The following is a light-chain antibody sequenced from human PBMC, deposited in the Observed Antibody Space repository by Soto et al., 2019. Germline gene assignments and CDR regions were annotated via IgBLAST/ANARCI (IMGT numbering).Light chain of an antibody. Sequence: DIQMTQSPSSLSASVGDRVTIACQASQDISKYLNWYQFRPGQAPKLLIYDASNLATGVPSRFRGSGCGAHFSLTITSLQLEDVATYYCQQYDILLALTFGGGTKVQIK. CDR1: QDISKY. V-gene: IGKV1-33*01. CDR3: QQYDILLALT. J-gene: IGKJ4*01. CDR2: DAS.